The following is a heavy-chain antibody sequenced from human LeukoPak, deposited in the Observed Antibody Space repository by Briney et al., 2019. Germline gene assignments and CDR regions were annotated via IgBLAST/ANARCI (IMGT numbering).Heavy chain of an antibody. Sequence: ASVKVSCKASGYTFTNFGISWVRQAPGQGLEWLGWITTYNGNTNYAQKVQDRVTMTTDTSTSTAYMELRSLTSDDTAVYYCAREATMVRGLSWFDPWGQGTLVTVSS. CDR1: GYTFTNFG. J-gene: IGHJ5*02. CDR2: ITTYNGNT. D-gene: IGHD3-10*01. V-gene: IGHV1-18*01. CDR3: AREATMVRGLSWFDP.